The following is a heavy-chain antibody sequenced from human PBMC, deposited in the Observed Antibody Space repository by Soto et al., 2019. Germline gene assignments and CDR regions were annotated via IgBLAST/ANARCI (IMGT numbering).Heavy chain of an antibody. V-gene: IGHV4-34*01. D-gene: IGHD6-19*01. CDR1: GDSISSDGYY. J-gene: IGHJ6*02. CDR3: ARGLRSSGWFDYYGMDV. CDR2: INHSGST. Sequence: SETLSLTCTVSGDSISSDGYYWSWIRQPPGKGLEWSGEINHSGSTNYNPSLKSRVTISVDTSKNQFSLKLSSVTAADTAVYYCARGLRSSGWFDYYGMDVWGQGTTVTVSS.